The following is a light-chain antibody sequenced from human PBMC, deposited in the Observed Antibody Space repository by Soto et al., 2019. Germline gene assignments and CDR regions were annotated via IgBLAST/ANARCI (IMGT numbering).Light chain of an antibody. Sequence: QSALTQPPSVSGSPGQSVTISCTGTSSDVGSYNRVSWYQQPPGTAPKLMIYDVSNRPSGVPDRFSGSKSGNAASLTISRLQDEDEADYYCSSYTSSSTYVFGTGTKLTVL. CDR2: DVS. J-gene: IGLJ1*01. CDR1: SSDVGSYNR. CDR3: SSYTSSSTYV. V-gene: IGLV2-18*02.